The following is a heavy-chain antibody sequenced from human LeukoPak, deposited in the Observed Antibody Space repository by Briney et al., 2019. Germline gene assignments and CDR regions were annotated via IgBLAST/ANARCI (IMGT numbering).Heavy chain of an antibody. Sequence: SETLSLTCTVSGGSISSSSYYWGWIRQPPGKGLEWIGSIYYSGSTYYNPSLKSRVTISVDTSKNQFSLKLSSVTAADTAVYYCATQSSGWFHPDYWGQGTLVTVSS. CDR2: IYYSGST. V-gene: IGHV4-39*01. CDR1: GGSISSSSYY. J-gene: IGHJ4*02. D-gene: IGHD6-19*01. CDR3: ATQSSGWFHPDY.